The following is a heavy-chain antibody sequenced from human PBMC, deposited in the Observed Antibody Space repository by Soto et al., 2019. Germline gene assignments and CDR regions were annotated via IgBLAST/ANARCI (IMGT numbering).Heavy chain of an antibody. D-gene: IGHD5-12*01. CDR2: LGRSGGAT. V-gene: IGHV3-23*01. CDR1: GFTLTSCA. J-gene: IGHJ5*02. CDR3: AKGEMATIRNSFDP. Sequence: GGSLRLSCAASGFTLTSCAMSWVRQTPGKGLEWVSALGRSGGATYYADSVKGRFTISRDTSTNTLYLQVTNLRADDTAIYYCAKGEMATIRNSFDPWGQGTLVTVSS.